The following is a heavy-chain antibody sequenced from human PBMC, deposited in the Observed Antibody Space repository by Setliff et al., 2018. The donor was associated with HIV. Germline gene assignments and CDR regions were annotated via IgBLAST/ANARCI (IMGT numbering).Heavy chain of an antibody. CDR2: MHHSGNT. V-gene: IGHV4-38-2*02. J-gene: IGHJ4*02. D-gene: IGHD2-15*01. CDR1: TYSISSVHS. Sequence: SETLSLTCDVSTYSISSVHSWGWIRQPPGKGPEWIGTMHHSGNTHYKPSLKGRVTVSLDTSKKQLSLKLRSVTAADTAVYYCAKEGGYCSGDTCFGFDYWGQGTLVTVSS. CDR3: AKEGGYCSGDTCFGFDY.